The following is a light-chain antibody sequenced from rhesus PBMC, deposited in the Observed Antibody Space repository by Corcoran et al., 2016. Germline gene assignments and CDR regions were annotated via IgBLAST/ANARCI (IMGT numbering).Light chain of an antibody. Sequence: DIVLTQSPASLAVSPGQRATITCRASERVSLFGIKLIHWYQQKPGHPPKRLIYPATSKDTWVPTRFSGRGVGTDFTLTINPVEADDAADYYCLQSKNYPWTFGQGTKVEIK. CDR3: LQSKNYPWT. J-gene: IGKJ1*01. CDR1: ERVSLFGIKL. CDR2: PAT. V-gene: IGKV7-13*01.